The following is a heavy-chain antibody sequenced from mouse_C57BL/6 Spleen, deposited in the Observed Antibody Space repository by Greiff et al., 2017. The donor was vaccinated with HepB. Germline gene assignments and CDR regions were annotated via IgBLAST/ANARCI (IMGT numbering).Heavy chain of an antibody. Sequence: DVKLQESGPELVKPGDSVKISCKASGYSFTGYFMNWVMQSHGKSLEWIGRINPYNGDTFYNQKFKGKATLTVDKSSSTAHMELRSLTSEDSAVYYGARDLGFAYWGQGTLVTVSA. V-gene: IGHV1-20*01. J-gene: IGHJ3*01. CDR3: ARDLGFAY. CDR2: INPYNGDT. CDR1: GYSFTGYF.